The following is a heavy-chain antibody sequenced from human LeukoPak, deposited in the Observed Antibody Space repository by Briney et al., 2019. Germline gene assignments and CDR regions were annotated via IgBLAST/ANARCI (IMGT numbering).Heavy chain of an antibody. J-gene: IGHJ4*02. D-gene: IGHD6-13*01. CDR2: IYYSGST. V-gene: IGHV4-39*07. CDR3: ARFSGIAAAFDY. Sequence: ETLSLTCTVSGGSISSSSYYWGWIRQPPGKGLEWIGSIYYSGSTYYNPSLKSRVTISVDTSKNQFSLKLSSVTAADTAVYYCARFSGIAAAFDYWGQGTLVTVSS. CDR1: GGSISSSSYY.